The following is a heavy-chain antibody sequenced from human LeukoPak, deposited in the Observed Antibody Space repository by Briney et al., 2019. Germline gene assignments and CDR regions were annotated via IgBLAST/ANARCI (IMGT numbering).Heavy chain of an antibody. CDR1: GGSISSYY. Sequence: SETLSPTRTASGGSISSYYWSWIRQPPGKGLEWIGYIYYSGSTNYNPSLKSRVTISVDTSKNQFSLKLSSVTAADTAVYYCARDSSGWYEGAFDIWGQGTMVTVSS. J-gene: IGHJ3*02. CDR2: IYYSGST. V-gene: IGHV4-59*01. D-gene: IGHD6-19*01. CDR3: ARDSSGWYEGAFDI.